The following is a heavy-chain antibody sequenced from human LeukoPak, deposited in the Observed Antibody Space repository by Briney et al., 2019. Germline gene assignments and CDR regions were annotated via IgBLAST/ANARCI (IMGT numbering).Heavy chain of an antibody. CDR1: GFTFSSHW. D-gene: IGHD3-16*02. CDR3: TGRVMITFGGVIANSDY. V-gene: IGHV3-15*01. CDR2: IRSRTDGGAT. Sequence: GGSLRLSCAASGFTFSSHWMNWVRQAPGKGLEWVGRIRSRTDGGATDYAAPVKGRFTISRDDSKNTLYLQMNSLKIEDTAVYYCTGRVMITFGGVIANSDYWGQGTLVTVSS. J-gene: IGHJ4*02.